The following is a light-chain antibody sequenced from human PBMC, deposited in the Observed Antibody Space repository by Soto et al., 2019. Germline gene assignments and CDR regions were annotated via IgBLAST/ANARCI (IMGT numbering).Light chain of an antibody. CDR2: RAS. J-gene: IGKJ3*01. CDR1: QSVSSN. CDR3: QQYGSSSLT. V-gene: IGKV3-15*01. Sequence: EIVMTQSPATLSVSPGGRATLSCRASQSVSSNLAWYQQKPGQAPRLLIYRASTRATDIPARFSGGGSGTEFTLTISSLQSEDSAAYYCQQYGSSSLTFGPGTKVDIK.